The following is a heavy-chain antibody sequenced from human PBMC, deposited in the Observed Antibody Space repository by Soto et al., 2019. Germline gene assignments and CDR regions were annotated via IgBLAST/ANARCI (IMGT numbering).Heavy chain of an antibody. CDR2: ISSSSSYI. D-gene: IGHD3-10*01. Sequence: GGSLRLSCAASGFTFSSYSMNWVRQAPGKGLEWVSSISSSSSYIYYADSVKGRFTISRDNAKNSLYLQMNSLRAEDTAVYYCARDSSPPSFGELLPDYYYGMDVWGQGTTVTV. J-gene: IGHJ6*02. CDR3: ARDSSPPSFGELLPDYYYGMDV. V-gene: IGHV3-21*01. CDR1: GFTFSSYS.